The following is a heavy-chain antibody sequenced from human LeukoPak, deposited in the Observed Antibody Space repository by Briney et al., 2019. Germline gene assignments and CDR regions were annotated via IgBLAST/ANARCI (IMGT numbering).Heavy chain of an antibody. V-gene: IGHV1-2*02. CDR1: GYTFDDNH. CDR2: INPKSGAT. CDR3: GRAGDDITGHYDSLHF. J-gene: IGHJ3*01. Sequence: RASVKVSCKASGYTFDDNHIHWVGQAPGQGPEWMGWINPKSGATDSAQQFQGRLTMTRNTSIGPASMELSGLRLDATGSYYCGRAGDDITGHYDSLHFWGQGTMVPVSS. D-gene: IGHD3-22*01.